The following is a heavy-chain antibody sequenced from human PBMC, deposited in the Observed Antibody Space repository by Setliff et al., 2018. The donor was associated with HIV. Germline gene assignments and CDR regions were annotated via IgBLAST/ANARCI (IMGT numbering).Heavy chain of an antibody. D-gene: IGHD3-9*01. J-gene: IGHJ4*02. CDR3: ARGRFFDWPNHYFDY. Sequence: GASVKVSCKASGYTFTSCGISWVRQAPGQGLEWMGWISAYNGNTNYAQKLQGRVTMTTDTSTSTAYMELRSLRSDDTAVYYCARGRFFDWPNHYFDYWGQGTLVTVSS. V-gene: IGHV1-18*01. CDR2: ISAYNGNT. CDR1: GYTFTSCG.